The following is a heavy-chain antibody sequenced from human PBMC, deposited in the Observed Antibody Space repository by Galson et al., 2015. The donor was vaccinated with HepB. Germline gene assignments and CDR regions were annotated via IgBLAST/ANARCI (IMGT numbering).Heavy chain of an antibody. Sequence: SLRLSCAASGFTFSSYAMSWVRQAPGKGLEWVSAISGSGGSTYYADSVKGRFTISRDNSKNTLYLQMNSLRAEDTAVYYCTAGFHYYYYGMDVWGQGTTVTVSS. V-gene: IGHV3-23*01. J-gene: IGHJ6*02. D-gene: IGHD3-10*01. CDR3: TAGFHYYYYGMDV. CDR2: ISGSGGST. CDR1: GFTFSSYA.